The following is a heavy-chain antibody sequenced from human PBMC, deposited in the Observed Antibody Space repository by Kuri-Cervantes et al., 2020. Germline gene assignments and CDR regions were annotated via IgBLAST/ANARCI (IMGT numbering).Heavy chain of an antibody. CDR1: GYTFTSYY. CDR3: ARDRHDWRDYYYMDV. J-gene: IGHJ6*03. CDR2: INPSGGST. D-gene: IGHD3-9*01. Sequence: ASVKVSCKASGYTFTSYYMHWVRQAPGQGLEWMGIINPSGGSTSYAQKFQGRVTMTRDTSTSTVYMELSSLRSEDTAVYYCARDRHDWRDYYYMDVWGKGTTVTVSS. V-gene: IGHV1-46*01.